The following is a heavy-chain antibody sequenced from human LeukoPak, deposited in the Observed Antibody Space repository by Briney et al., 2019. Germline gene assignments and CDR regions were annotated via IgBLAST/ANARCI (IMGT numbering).Heavy chain of an antibody. CDR1: GFTFSDSW. CDR2: TSKDGSDT. J-gene: IGHJ4*02. D-gene: IGHD6-6*01. Sequence: PGGSLRLSCAASGFTFSDSWMHWVRQGPGKGPEWLSRTSKDGSDTVYADSAKGRLTASRDNDRNTVYLELTNLRPDDTALYYCARGGYSGSYYRFSWGRGTLVTVAS. CDR3: ARGGYSGSYYRFS. V-gene: IGHV3-74*01.